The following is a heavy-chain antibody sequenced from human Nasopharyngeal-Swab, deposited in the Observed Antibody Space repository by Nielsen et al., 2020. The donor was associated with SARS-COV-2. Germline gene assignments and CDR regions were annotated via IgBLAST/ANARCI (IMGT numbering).Heavy chain of an antibody. D-gene: IGHD5-12*01. Sequence: SETLSLTCTVSGGSISSSSYYWGWIRQPPGKGLEWIGSIYYSGSTYYNPSLKSRVTISVDTSKNQFSLKLSSVTAADTAVYYCARDWVDIVATIGAQSFDYWGQGTLVTVSS. V-gene: IGHV4-39*07. CDR2: IYYSGST. CDR1: GGSISSSSYY. J-gene: IGHJ4*02. CDR3: ARDWVDIVATIGAQSFDY.